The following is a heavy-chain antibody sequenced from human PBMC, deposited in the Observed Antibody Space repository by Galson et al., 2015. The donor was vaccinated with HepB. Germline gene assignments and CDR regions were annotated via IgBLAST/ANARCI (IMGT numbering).Heavy chain of an antibody. Sequence: SVKVSCKASGYTFTSYYMHWVRQAPGQGLEWMGIINPSGGSTSYAQKFQGRVTMTRDTSTSTVYMELSSLRSEDTAVYYCARGPLLWFGELPFDFDYWGQGTLVTVSS. CDR3: ARGPLLWFGELPFDFDY. J-gene: IGHJ4*02. CDR1: GYTFTSYY. D-gene: IGHD3-10*01. V-gene: IGHV1-46*03. CDR2: INPSGGST.